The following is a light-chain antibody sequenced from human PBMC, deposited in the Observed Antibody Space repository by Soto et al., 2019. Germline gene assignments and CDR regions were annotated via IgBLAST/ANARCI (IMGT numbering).Light chain of an antibody. CDR1: QSVTSTY. CDR2: GES. Sequence: ELLLTQSPGTLSLSPGERATLSCRESQSVTSTYLAWYQQKTGQAPRILISGESSRATGVPDRLSGNGSGTDLTLTITGLEPEDFALYYCQQYGDSPITFGQGTRLEIK. J-gene: IGKJ5*01. CDR3: QQYGDSPIT. V-gene: IGKV3-20*01.